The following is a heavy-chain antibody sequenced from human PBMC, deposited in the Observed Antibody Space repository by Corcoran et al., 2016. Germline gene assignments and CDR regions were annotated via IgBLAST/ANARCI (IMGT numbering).Heavy chain of an antibody. CDR3: ARSLTRTASDY. CDR2: INHSGST. V-gene: IGHV4-34*01. Sequence: QVQLQQWGAGLLKPSETLSLTCAVSGGSFSGYYWSWIRQPPGKGLEWIGEINHSGSTNYNPSLKSRVTISVDTTKNQFSLRLSSVTAADTAVYCGARSLTRTASDYWGQGTLVTVSS. D-gene: IGHD5-18*01. CDR1: GGSFSGYY. J-gene: IGHJ4*02.